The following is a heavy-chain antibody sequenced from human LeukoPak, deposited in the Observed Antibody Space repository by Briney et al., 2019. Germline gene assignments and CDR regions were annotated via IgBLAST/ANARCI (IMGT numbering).Heavy chain of an antibody. CDR3: AHGTMYQLDY. D-gene: IGHD2-2*01. J-gene: IGHJ4*02. V-gene: IGHV3-23*01. Sequence: GGSLRLSCAASGFSFSSDGMSWVRQAPGKGLEWVSGILGLGGAGRTYYADSVKGRFTISRDNSKNTLYLQMNSLRAEDTAVYYCAHGTMYQLDYWGQGTLVTVSS. CDR1: GFSFSSDG. CDR2: ILGLGGAGRT.